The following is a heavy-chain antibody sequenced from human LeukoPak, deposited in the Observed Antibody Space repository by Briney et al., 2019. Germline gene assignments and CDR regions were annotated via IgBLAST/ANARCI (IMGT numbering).Heavy chain of an antibody. CDR2: ISGSSDTT. Sequence: GGSLRLSCEGSGFSFSSYGMNWVRQAPGKGLEWVSSISGSSDTTYYADSVKGRFTISRDNSKNTVYLQMNNLGAEDTAIYYRATCAAGVIVTHYFDYWGRGTLVTVSS. D-gene: IGHD3-3*01. J-gene: IGHJ4*02. CDR1: GFSFSSYG. V-gene: IGHV3-23*01. CDR3: ATCAAGVIVTHYFDY.